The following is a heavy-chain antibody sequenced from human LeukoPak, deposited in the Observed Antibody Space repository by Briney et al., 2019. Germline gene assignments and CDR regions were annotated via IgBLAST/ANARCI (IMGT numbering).Heavy chain of an antibody. J-gene: IGHJ4*02. CDR3: VRDQSEFDS. CDR1: GGSIKTYY. V-gene: IGHV4-59*01. Sequence: SETLSLTCSVSGGSIKTYYWTWIRQPPGKGLEWIGYIHYSGSTDYNPSLMGRATISLDTSKSQFSLELRTVTAADTAVYYCVRDQSEFDSWGQGTVVTVSS. CDR2: IHYSGST.